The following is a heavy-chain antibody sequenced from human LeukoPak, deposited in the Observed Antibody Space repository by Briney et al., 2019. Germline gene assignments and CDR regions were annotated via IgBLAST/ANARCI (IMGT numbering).Heavy chain of an antibody. J-gene: IGHJ4*02. D-gene: IGHD2-15*01. CDR2: ILSDGSSS. CDR3: ARDLGYCSGGSCYDLFDY. Sequence: PGGSLRLSCAASGFTFSNYWMHWVRQAPGKGLVWVSRILSDGSSSTYADSVKGRFTISRDNAQNTLYLQMNSLRGEDTAVYYCARDLGYCSGGSCYDLFDYWGQGTLVTVSS. CDR1: GFTFSNYW. V-gene: IGHV3-74*01.